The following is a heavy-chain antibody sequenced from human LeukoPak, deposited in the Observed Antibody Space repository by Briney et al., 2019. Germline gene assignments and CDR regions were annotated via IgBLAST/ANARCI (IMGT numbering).Heavy chain of an antibody. CDR3: ARVGAKYVGFDC. V-gene: IGHV3-23*01. CDR1: GITLSNYG. Sequence: GGSLRLSCAVSGITLSNYGMSWVRQAPGKGLEWVAGISGSGGGTNYADSVKGRFTISRDNPKNTLYLQMNSLRAEDTAVYYCARVGAKYVGFDCWGQGTLVTVSS. J-gene: IGHJ4*02. CDR2: ISGSGGGT. D-gene: IGHD3-16*01.